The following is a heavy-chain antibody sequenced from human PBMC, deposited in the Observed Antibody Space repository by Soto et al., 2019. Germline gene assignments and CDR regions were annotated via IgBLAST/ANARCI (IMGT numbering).Heavy chain of an antibody. CDR3: ARDLGTVTTSRFDY. Sequence: GGSLRLSCAASGFTFSSYSMNWVRQAPGKGLEWVSYISSSSSTIYYADSVKGRFTISRDNAKNSLYLQMNSLRAEDTAVYYCARDLGTVTTSRFDYWGQGTLVTVSS. J-gene: IGHJ4*02. V-gene: IGHV3-48*01. CDR1: GFTFSSYS. D-gene: IGHD4-17*01. CDR2: ISSSSSTI.